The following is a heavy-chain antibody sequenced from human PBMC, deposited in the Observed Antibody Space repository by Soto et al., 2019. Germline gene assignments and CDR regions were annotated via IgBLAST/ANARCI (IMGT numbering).Heavy chain of an antibody. CDR2: IIPIFGTA. D-gene: IGHD6-13*01. CDR1: GGTFSSYA. Sequence: ASVKVSCKASGGTFSSYAISWVRQAPGQGLEWMGGIIPIFGTANYAQKFQGRVTITADESTSTAYMELSSLRSEDMAVYYCARLYSSSWYSKYYFDYWGQGTLVTVSS. V-gene: IGHV1-69*13. J-gene: IGHJ4*02. CDR3: ARLYSSSWYSKYYFDY.